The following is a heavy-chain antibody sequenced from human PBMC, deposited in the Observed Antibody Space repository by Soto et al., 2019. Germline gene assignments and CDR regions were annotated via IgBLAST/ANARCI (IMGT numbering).Heavy chain of an antibody. Sequence: ASVKVSCKASGGTFSSYAISWVRQAPGQGLEWMGGIIPIFGTANYAQKFQGRVTITADESTSTAYMELSSLRSEDTAVYYCARGAQVDSYGYVHEHYYYFAVDVSSQGWAVTVS. D-gene: IGHD5-18*01. CDR3: ARGAQVDSYGYVHEHYYYFAVDV. CDR1: GGTFSSYA. CDR2: IIPIFGTA. J-gene: IGHJ6*02. V-gene: IGHV1-69*13.